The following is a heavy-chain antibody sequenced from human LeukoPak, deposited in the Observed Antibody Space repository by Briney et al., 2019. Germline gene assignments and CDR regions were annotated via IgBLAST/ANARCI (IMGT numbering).Heavy chain of an antibody. D-gene: IGHD3-22*01. CDR1: GFIFSFYE. CDR2: ISSSGSAI. Sequence: GGSLRLSCAASGFIFSFYEMNWVRQAPGKGLEWVSYISSSGSAIYYADSVKGRFTISRDNAENSLYLQMNSLRAEDTAVYYCARDYPGYDSSGYTPYYYYYYMDVWGKGTTVTISS. V-gene: IGHV3-48*03. J-gene: IGHJ6*03. CDR3: ARDYPGYDSSGYTPYYYYYYMDV.